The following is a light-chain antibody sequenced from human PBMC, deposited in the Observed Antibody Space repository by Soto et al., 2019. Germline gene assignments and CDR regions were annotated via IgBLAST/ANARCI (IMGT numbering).Light chain of an antibody. J-gene: IGLJ2*01. Sequence: YELTQPPSVSVAPGQTATITCGGSNIGGKSVHWYQQKPGQAPVLVVYDDSDRPSGIPERFSGSNSGNTATLTISRAEAGDEADYYCQAWDTSTDPVVLGGGTKLTVL. CDR2: DDS. CDR1: NIGGKS. CDR3: QAWDTSTDPVV. V-gene: IGLV3-21*02.